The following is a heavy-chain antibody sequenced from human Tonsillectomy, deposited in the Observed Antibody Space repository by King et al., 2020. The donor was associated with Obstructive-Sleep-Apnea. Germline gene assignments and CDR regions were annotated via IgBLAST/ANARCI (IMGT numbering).Heavy chain of an antibody. CDR1: GFTVSSNY. J-gene: IGHJ3*02. V-gene: IGHV3-53*04. CDR3: ARSDECCSGGSGLLADAFDI. D-gene: IGHD2-15*01. Sequence: VQLVESGGGLVQPGGSLRLSCAASGFTVSSNYMSWVRQASGKGLEWVSVIYSGGSTYYADSVRGRFTLSRNNFKNTLYLQMNSLRAEDTAVYYCARSDECCSGGSGLLADAFDIWGQGTMVTVSS. CDR2: IYSGGST.